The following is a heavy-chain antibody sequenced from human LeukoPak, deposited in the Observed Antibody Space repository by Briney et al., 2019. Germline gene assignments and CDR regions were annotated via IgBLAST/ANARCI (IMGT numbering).Heavy chain of an antibody. CDR2: MNPNSGGT. CDR3: ASRAAAGT. J-gene: IGHJ5*02. Sequence: ASVKVSCKASGYTFTSYDINWVRQATGQGLEWMGWMNPNSGGTNYAQKFQGRVTMTRDTSISTAYMELSRLRSDDTAVYYCASRAAAGTWGQGTLVTVSS. V-gene: IGHV1-2*02. CDR1: GYTFTSYD. D-gene: IGHD6-13*01.